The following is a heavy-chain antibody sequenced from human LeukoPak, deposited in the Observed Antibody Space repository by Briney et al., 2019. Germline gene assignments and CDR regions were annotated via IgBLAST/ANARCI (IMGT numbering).Heavy chain of an antibody. CDR3: VKGISYGMDV. V-gene: IGHV3-9*01. D-gene: IGHD3-10*01. CDR1: GFTFSSYS. Sequence: PGGSLRLSCAASGFTFSSYSMTRVRQAPGKGLEWVSGVSWNSGNIGYADSVKGRFTISRDNAKNSLYLQMNSLRVEDTALYYCVKGISYGMDVWGQGTTVTVSS. CDR2: VSWNSGNI. J-gene: IGHJ6*02.